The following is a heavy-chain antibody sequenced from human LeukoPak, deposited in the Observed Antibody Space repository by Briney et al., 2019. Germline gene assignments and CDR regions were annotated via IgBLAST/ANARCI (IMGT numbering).Heavy chain of an antibody. CDR3: AKTYYDFWSACYGDY. V-gene: IGHV4-59*12. J-gene: IGHJ4*02. Sequence: SETLSLTCTVSGGSISSYYWSWIRQPPGKGLEWLGYIYYGGSTNYNPSLKSRVSISVDTSKKQFFLNLSSVTAADTAVYYCAKTYYDFWSACYGDYWDQGTLVTVSS. CDR1: GGSISSYY. CDR2: IYYGGST. D-gene: IGHD3-3*01.